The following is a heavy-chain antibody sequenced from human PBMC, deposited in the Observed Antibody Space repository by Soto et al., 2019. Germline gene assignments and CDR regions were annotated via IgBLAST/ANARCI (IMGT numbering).Heavy chain of an antibody. D-gene: IGHD3-16*01. CDR2: ISYDGSNT. CDR1: GFTFSSYG. V-gene: IGHV3-30*03. CDR3: ARNLYNTGDFDH. Sequence: PGGSLRLSCAASGFTFSSYGMHWVRQAPGKGLEWVAIISYDGSNTYYADSVKGRFTISRDNSKNTLYLQMSSLTSEDTAVYYCARNLYNTGDFDHWGQGTLVTVSS. J-gene: IGHJ5*02.